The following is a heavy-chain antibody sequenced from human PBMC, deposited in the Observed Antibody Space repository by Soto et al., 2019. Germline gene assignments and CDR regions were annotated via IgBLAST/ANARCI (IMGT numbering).Heavy chain of an antibody. J-gene: IGHJ6*02. Sequence: LSLTCTVSGGSVSSGSYYWSWIRQPPGKGLEWIGYIYYSGSTNYNPSLKSRVTISVDTSKNQFSLKLSSVTAADTAVYYCARDRYNWKAYYYYGMDVWGQGTTVTVSS. CDR3: ARDRYNWKAYYYYGMDV. V-gene: IGHV4-61*01. CDR2: IYYSGST. CDR1: GGSVSSGSYY. D-gene: IGHD1-20*01.